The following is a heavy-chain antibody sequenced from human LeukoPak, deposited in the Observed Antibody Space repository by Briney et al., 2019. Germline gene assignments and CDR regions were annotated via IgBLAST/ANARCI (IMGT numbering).Heavy chain of an antibody. CDR1: GFTFNYYD. D-gene: IGHD3-16*01. Sequence: GRSLRLSCAASGFTFNYYDIHWVRQAPGKGLEWVALISYDGTTKYFADSVKGRFTISRDNSKNTLYLQMNSLRAEDTAVYYCAKGMITFGGSRPRRNAFDIWGQGTMVTVSS. CDR3: AKGMITFGGSRPRRNAFDI. CDR2: ISYDGTTK. J-gene: IGHJ3*02. V-gene: IGHV3-30*18.